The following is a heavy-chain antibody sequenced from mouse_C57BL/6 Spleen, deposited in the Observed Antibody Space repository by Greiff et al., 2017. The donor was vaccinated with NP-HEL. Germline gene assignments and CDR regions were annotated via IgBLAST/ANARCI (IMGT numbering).Heavy chain of an antibody. CDR2: IYPGDGDT. D-gene: IGHD2-4*01. Sequence: QVQLQQSGAELMKPGASVKISCKASGYAFSSYWMNWVKQRPGKGLEWIGQIYPGDGDTNYNGKFKGKATLTADKSSSTAYMQLSSLTSEDSAVYFCARKGLRPWFAYWGQGTLVTVSA. V-gene: IGHV1-80*01. CDR1: GYAFSSYW. J-gene: IGHJ3*01. CDR3: ARKGLRPWFAY.